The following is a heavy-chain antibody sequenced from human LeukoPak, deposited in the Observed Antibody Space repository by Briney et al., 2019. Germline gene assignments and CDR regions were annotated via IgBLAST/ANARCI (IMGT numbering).Heavy chain of an antibody. J-gene: IGHJ2*01. D-gene: IGHD2-2*01. CDR2: IYTSGST. CDR3: ARVCGYCSSTSCYLKYFDL. Sequence: PSETLSLTCTVSGGSISSGSYYWSWIWQPAGKGLEWIGRIYTSGSTNYNPSLKSRITISVDTSKNQFSLKLSSVTAADTAVYYCARVCGYCSSTSCYLKYFDLWGRGTLVTVSS. CDR1: GGSISSGSYY. V-gene: IGHV4-61*02.